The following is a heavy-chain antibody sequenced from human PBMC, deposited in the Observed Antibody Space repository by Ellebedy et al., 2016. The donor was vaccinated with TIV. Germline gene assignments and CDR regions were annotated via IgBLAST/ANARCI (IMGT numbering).Heavy chain of an antibody. V-gene: IGHV1-58*01. D-gene: IGHD4-17*01. CDR3: ARGEGAVTTWYYYMDV. CDR2: IVVGSGST. Sequence: SVKVSCXASGFTFSNCIVQWVRQARGQRLEWLGWIVVGSGSTNYAQKFQERVTLTRDISTSTAYMELSSLRSDDTAVYYCARGEGAVTTWYYYMDVWGKGTTVTVSS. CDR1: GFTFSNCI. J-gene: IGHJ6*03.